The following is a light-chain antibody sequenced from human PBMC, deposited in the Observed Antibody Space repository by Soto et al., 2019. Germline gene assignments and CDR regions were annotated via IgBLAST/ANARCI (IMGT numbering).Light chain of an antibody. CDR3: QQYYGSPPALT. CDR2: WAS. Sequence: DIVMTQSPDSLAVSLGERATINCKSSQRVLSSSNNVNYLAWYQQKPGQPPKLLIYWASTRESGVPDRFSGSGSGTDFTLTISSLQAEDVAVYYCQQYYGSPPALTFGGGTKVEIK. V-gene: IGKV4-1*01. CDR1: QRVLSSSNNVNY. J-gene: IGKJ4*01.